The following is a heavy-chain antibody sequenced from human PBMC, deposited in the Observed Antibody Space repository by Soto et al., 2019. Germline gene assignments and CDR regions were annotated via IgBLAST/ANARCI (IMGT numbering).Heavy chain of an antibody. J-gene: IGHJ4*02. V-gene: IGHV3-7*03. D-gene: IGHD2-15*01. CDR2: ISPNGRDE. CDR1: GFTFSNYW. Sequence: GGSLRLSCAASGFTFSNYWMSWVRQASGKGLEWVANISPNGRDERYVDSARGRVTISRDNANNVLYLQMNSLRDDDSAVYFCARIPCIAGSCFYDSWGQGTLVTVSS. CDR3: ARIPCIAGSCFYDS.